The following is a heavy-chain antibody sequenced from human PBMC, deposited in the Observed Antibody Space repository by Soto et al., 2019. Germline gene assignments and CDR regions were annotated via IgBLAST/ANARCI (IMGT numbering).Heavy chain of an antibody. V-gene: IGHV4-4*02. CDR1: GVSISGGHW. CDR3: ARRSGGTSD. Sequence: QVQLQESGPGLVKPSGTLSLTCAVSGVSISGGHWWTWVRQSPGKGLEWIGEIYHSGSTNYNPSLKSRVPISVDKSKNQCSLKVSSVTAADTAVYYCARRSGGTSDWGQGTLVTVSS. D-gene: IGHD2-15*01. CDR2: IYHSGST. J-gene: IGHJ4*02.